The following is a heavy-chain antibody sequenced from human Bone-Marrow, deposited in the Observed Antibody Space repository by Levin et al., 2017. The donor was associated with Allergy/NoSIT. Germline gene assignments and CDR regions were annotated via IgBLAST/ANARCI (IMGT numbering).Heavy chain of an antibody. J-gene: IGHJ4*02. CDR3: ARESYDILTPKRGSPYYFDY. D-gene: IGHD3-9*01. CDR1: GFTFSSYG. Sequence: GGSLRLSCAASGFTFSSYGMHWVRQAPGKGLEWVAVIWYDGSNKYYADSVKGRFTISRDNSKNTLYLQMNSLRAEDTAVYYCARESYDILTPKRGSPYYFDYWGQGTLVTVSS. V-gene: IGHV3-33*01. CDR2: IWYDGSNK.